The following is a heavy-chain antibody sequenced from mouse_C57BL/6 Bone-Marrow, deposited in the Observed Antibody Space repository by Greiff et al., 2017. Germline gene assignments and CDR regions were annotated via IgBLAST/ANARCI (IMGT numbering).Heavy chain of an antibody. CDR2: ISGGGGHT. J-gene: IGHJ1*03. Sequence: EVKLVESGGGLVKPGGSLKLSCAASGFTFSSYTMSWVRQTPEKRLQWVAAISGGGGHTYYPVSVQGRFSISRDNDKKMLYLQLSSLRSEDTALYYCSRQVTTVLATKYFDVWGTGTTVTGSA. V-gene: IGHV5-9*01. D-gene: IGHD1-1*01. CDR3: SRQVTTVLATKYFDV. CDR1: GFTFSSYT.